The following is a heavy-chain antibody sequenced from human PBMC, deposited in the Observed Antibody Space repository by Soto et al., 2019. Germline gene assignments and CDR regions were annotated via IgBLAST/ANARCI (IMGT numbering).Heavy chain of an antibody. J-gene: IGHJ5*02. V-gene: IGHV4-39*01. D-gene: IGHD6-13*01. CDR3: ARHSGLSAALINWCDH. CDR1: GGSIRSSSYY. Sequence: SETLSLTCTVPGGSIRSSSYYWAWIRQPPGKGLEWIGSIYYSGSTYYNPSLKSRVTISVDTSKNQFSLNLRSVTAADTAVYYCARHSGLSAALINWCDHWGQGTLFTVSS. CDR2: IYYSGST.